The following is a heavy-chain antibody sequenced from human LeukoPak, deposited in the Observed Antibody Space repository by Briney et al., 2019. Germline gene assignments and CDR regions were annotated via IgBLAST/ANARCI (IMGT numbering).Heavy chain of an antibody. V-gene: IGHV3-23*01. J-gene: IGHJ6*02. Sequence: GGSLRLSCAASGFTLSSYAMTWVRQAPGKGLEWVSGISGSGDSTYYADSVKGRFTISRDNSKSTLYLQMNSLRPEDTAVYYCAKDHHCSGGNCYSSYGMDVWGQGTTVTVSS. CDR1: GFTLSSYA. CDR3: AKDHHCSGGNCYSSYGMDV. D-gene: IGHD2-15*01. CDR2: ISGSGDST.